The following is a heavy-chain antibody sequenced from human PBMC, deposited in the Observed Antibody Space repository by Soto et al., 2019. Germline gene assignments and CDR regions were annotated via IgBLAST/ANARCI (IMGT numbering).Heavy chain of an antibody. Sequence: GGSLRLSCAASGFTFSSYSMNWVRQAPGKGLEWVSYISSSSSTIYYADSVKGRFTISRDNAKNSLYLQMNSLRAEDTALYYCAKDRWLRSSGWSEDAFEIWGQGTMVTV. V-gene: IGHV3-48*01. CDR3: AKDRWLRSSGWSEDAFEI. J-gene: IGHJ3*02. CDR1: GFTFSSYS. D-gene: IGHD6-19*01. CDR2: ISSSSSTI.